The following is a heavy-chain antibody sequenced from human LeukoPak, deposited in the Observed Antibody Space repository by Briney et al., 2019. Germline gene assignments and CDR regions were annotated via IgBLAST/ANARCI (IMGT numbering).Heavy chain of an antibody. D-gene: IGHD1-14*01. CDR2: VNTDGSTT. V-gene: IGHV3-74*01. CDR3: ARIPSLNPGP. Sequence: GGSLRLSCAASGFIFSSYWMHWVRQAPGKGLVWVSRVNTDGSTTNYADSVKGRFTISRDNAKNTVYLQMSSLRAEDTAVYYCARIPSLNPGPWGQGTLVTVSS. J-gene: IGHJ5*02. CDR1: GFIFSSYW.